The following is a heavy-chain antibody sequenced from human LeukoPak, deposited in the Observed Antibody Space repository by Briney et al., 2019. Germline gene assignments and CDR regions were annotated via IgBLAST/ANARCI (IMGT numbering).Heavy chain of an antibody. CDR1: GYTFSSYD. Sequence: ASVKVSCKASGYTFSSYDINWVRQATGQGLEWVGWMSPKSGKTGYAPKFQGRVTMTRDTSISTAYMELSSLRSEDTAVYYCARVTSEEYSSGTGGFDYWGQGTLVTVSS. J-gene: IGHJ4*02. CDR3: ARVTSEEYSSGTGGFDY. CDR2: MSPKSGKT. D-gene: IGHD6-19*01. V-gene: IGHV1-8*01.